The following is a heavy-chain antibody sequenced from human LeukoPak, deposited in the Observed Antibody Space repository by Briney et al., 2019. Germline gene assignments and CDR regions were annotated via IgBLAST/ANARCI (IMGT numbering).Heavy chain of an antibody. CDR3: AREFDYGTLPGPY. CDR1: GLNVKNNY. V-gene: IGHV3-53*01. Sequence: GGSLRLSCVTSGLNVKNNYMFWVRQSPVKGLEWVSIICGGGNTFYADSVKGRFTISRDNSKNTLYLQMTSLKAEDTGVYYCAREFDYGTLPGPYWGPGTLVIVSS. J-gene: IGHJ4*02. CDR2: ICGGGNT. D-gene: IGHD3-9*01.